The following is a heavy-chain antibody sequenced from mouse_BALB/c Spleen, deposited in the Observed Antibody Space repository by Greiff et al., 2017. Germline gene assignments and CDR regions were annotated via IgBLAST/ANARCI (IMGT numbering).Heavy chain of an antibody. J-gene: IGHJ4*01. CDR2: ISYSGST. Sequence: VQLKESGPGLVKPSQSLSLTCTVTGYSITSDYAWNWIRQFPGNKLEWMGYISYSGSTSYNPSLKSRISITRDTSKNQFFLQLNSMTTEDTATYYCARYYGRYYYAMDYWGQGTSVTVSS. D-gene: IGHD1-1*02. V-gene: IGHV3-2*02. CDR1: GYSITSDYA. CDR3: ARYYGRYYYAMDY.